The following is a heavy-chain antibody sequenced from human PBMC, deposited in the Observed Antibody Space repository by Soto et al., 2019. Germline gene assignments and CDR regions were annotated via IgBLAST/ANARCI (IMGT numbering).Heavy chain of an antibody. J-gene: IGHJ6*02. CDR3: ARDRGIAAEGNYYYYGMDV. D-gene: IGHD6-25*01. V-gene: IGHV4-30-4*01. Sequence: LSLTCTVSGGSISSGDYYWSWVRQPPGKGLEWIGYIYYSGSTYYNPSLKSRVTISVDTSKNQFSLKLSSVTAADTAVYYCARDRGIAAEGNYYYYGMDVWGQGTTVTV. CDR2: IYYSGST. CDR1: GGSISSGDYY.